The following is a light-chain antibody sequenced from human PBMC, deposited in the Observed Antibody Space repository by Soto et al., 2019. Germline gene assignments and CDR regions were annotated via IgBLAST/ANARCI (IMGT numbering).Light chain of an antibody. Sequence: AIQMTQSPSSLSASVGDRVTITCRASQGIRNDLGWYQQKPGKAPKLLIYAASSLQSGVPSRFSGSGSVTDFTLTISSPQPEDFATYCCLQDYNYPRTFGQGAKVQIK. CDR2: AAS. J-gene: IGKJ1*01. V-gene: IGKV1-6*01. CDR3: LQDYNYPRT. CDR1: QGIRND.